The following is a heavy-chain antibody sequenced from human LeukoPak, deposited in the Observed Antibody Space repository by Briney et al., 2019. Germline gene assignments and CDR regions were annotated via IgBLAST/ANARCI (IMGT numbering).Heavy chain of an antibody. D-gene: IGHD2-21*01. CDR2: IYYSGST. J-gene: IGHJ4*02. V-gene: IGHV4-30-4*08. CDR1: GGSISSGDYY. CDR3: ARAGIEDSTLYYFDY. Sequence: SQTLSLTCTVSGGSISSGDYYWSWIRQPPGKGLEWIGYIYYSGSTYYNPSLKSRVTISVDTSKNQFSLELSSVTAADTAAYYCARAGIEDSTLYYFDYWGQGTLVTVSS.